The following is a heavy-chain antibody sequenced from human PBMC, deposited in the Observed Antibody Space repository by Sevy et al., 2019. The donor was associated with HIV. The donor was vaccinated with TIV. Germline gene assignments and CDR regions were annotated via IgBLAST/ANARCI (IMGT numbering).Heavy chain of an antibody. CDR3: ARDQHDYAGNLRTGWFDP. CDR2: IAYDGTNK. D-gene: IGHD4-17*01. Sequence: GGSLRLSCAASGFTFSSYAFHWVRQAPGKGLEWVSIIAYDGTNKYYADSVKGRFTVSRDNSKSTLYLQMNSLRTEDTAMYYCARDQHDYAGNLRTGWFDPWGQGTLVTVSS. V-gene: IGHV3-30-3*01. J-gene: IGHJ5*02. CDR1: GFTFSSYA.